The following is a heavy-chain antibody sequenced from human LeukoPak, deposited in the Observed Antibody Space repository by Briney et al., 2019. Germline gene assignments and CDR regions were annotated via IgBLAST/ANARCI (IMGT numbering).Heavy chain of an antibody. CDR2: ISAYNGNA. D-gene: IGHD3-3*01. J-gene: IGHJ5*02. CDR3: ARDGYIYYDFWSGYYTGKGSNWFDP. CDR1: GYTFTSYG. Sequence: ASVKVSCKASGYTFTSYGISWARQAPGQGLEWMGWISAYNGNANYAQKLQGRVTMTTDTSTSTAYMELRSLRSDDTAVYYCARDGYIYYDFWSGYYTGKGSNWFDPWGQGTLVTVSS. V-gene: IGHV1-18*01.